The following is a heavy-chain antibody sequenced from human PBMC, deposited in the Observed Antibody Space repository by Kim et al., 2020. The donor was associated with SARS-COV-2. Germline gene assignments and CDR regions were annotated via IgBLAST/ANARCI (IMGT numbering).Heavy chain of an antibody. Sequence: NTNYAQKFPERVTITRDMSTSTAYMELSSLRSEDTAVYYCAALVGATGDYWGQGTLVTVSS. CDR2: NT. V-gene: IGHV1-58*01. J-gene: IGHJ4*02. CDR3: AALVGATGDY. D-gene: IGHD1-26*01.